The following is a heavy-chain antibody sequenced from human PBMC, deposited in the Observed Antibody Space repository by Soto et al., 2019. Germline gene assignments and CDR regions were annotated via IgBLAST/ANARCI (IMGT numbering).Heavy chain of an antibody. Sequence: GGSLRLSCAASGFTFSSYAMSWVRQAPGKGLEWVSAISGSGGSTYYADSVKGRFTISRDNSKNTLYLQMNSLRAEDTAVYYCSNVHQIVVVVAAGLWHAFDIWGQGTMVTVSS. CDR2: ISGSGGST. CDR1: GFTFSSYA. D-gene: IGHD2-15*01. CDR3: SNVHQIVVVVAAGLWHAFDI. J-gene: IGHJ3*02. V-gene: IGHV3-23*01.